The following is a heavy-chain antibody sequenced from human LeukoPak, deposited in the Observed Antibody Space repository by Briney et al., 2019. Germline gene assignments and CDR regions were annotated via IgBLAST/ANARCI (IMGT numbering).Heavy chain of an antibody. V-gene: IGHV3-21*01. D-gene: IGHD3-22*01. J-gene: IGHJ3*02. CDR3: ARASYYDSAWAFDI. CDR1: GFTFSSYS. CDR2: ISSSSSYI. Sequence: PGGSLRLSCAASGFTFSSYSMNWVRQAPGKGLEWVSSISSSSSYIYYADSVKGRFTVSRDNAKNSLYLQMNSLRAEDTALYYCARASYYDSAWAFDIWGQGTMVTVSS.